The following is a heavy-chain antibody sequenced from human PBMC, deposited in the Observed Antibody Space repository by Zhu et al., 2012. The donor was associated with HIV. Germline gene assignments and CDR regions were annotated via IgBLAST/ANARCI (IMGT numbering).Heavy chain of an antibody. CDR1: GGSISSSSYY. D-gene: IGHD1-26*01. CDR2: IYYSGST. CDR3: ARYRWELRTGGSDP. J-gene: IGHJ5*02. Sequence: QVQLQESGPGLVKPSETLSLTCTVSGGSISSSSYYWGWIRQPPGKGLEWIGSIYYSGSTYYNPSLKSRVTISVDTSKNQFSLKLSSVTAADTAVYYCARYRWELRTGGSDPWGPGEPWVHRLL. V-gene: IGHV4-39*01.